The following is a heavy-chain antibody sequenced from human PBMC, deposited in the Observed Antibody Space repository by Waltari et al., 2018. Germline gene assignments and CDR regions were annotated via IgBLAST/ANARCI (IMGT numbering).Heavy chain of an antibody. J-gene: IGHJ4*02. Sequence: QVQLQESGPGLVKPSGTLSLTCAVSGGSISSSNWWSWVRQPPGKGLEWIGEIYHSGSTNYNPALNRRVTISIDKSKNQFSLKLSSVTAADTAVYYCARDLPRGEPGVNLWGQGTLVTVSS. CDR2: IYHSGST. CDR1: GGSISSSNW. CDR3: ARDLPRGEPGVNL. V-gene: IGHV4-4*02. D-gene: IGHD3-10*01.